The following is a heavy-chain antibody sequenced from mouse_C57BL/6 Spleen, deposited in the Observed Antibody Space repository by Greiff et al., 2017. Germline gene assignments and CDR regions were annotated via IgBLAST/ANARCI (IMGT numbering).Heavy chain of an antibody. Sequence: EVQLQQSGPVLVKPGASVKMSCKASGYTFTDYYMNWVKQSHGKSLEWIGVINPYNGGTSYNQKFKGKATLTVDKSSSTAYMELNSLTSEDSAVYYCARWGTVRDYFDYWGQGTTLTVSS. V-gene: IGHV1-19*01. CDR3: ARWGTVRDYFDY. D-gene: IGHD1-1*01. J-gene: IGHJ2*01. CDR1: GYTFTDYY. CDR2: INPYNGGT.